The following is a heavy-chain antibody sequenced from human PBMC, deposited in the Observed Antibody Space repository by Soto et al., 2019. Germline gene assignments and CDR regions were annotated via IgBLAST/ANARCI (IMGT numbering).Heavy chain of an antibody. CDR2: IIPIFGTA. D-gene: IGHD6-13*01. V-gene: IGHV1-69*13. J-gene: IGHJ6*02. CDR1: GGTFSSYT. CDR3: ARAGIAAAGNYYYYGMDV. Sequence: SVKVSCKASGGTFSSYTISWVRQAPGQGLEWMGGIIPIFGTANYAQKFQGRVTITADESTSTAYMELSSLRSEDTAVYYCARAGIAAAGNYYYYGMDVWGQGTTVTVSS.